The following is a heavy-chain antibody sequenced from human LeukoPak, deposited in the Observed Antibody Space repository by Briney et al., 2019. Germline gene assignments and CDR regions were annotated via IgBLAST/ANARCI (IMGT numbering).Heavy chain of an antibody. J-gene: IGHJ4*02. CDR2: TYWDDDK. D-gene: IGHD3/OR15-3a*01. V-gene: IGHV2-5*02. Sequence: KESGPTLVNPIQTLTLTCTFSGFSLSTSGVGVGWIRQPPGQALQYLALTYWDDDKRYSPSLESRLTITKDTSKNQVVLTMTNMDPADTATYYCAHTLSPRIIFYWGQGTLVTVSS. CDR3: AHTLSPRIIFY. CDR1: GFSLSTSGVG.